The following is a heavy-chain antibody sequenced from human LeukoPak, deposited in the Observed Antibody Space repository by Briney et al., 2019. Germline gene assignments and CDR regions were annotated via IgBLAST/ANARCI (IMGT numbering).Heavy chain of an antibody. V-gene: IGHV3-23*01. CDR1: RFTFNNYV. CDR3: ARGSLWLQLDY. Sequence: PGGSLRLSCTASRFTFNNYVITWVRQAPGKGLEWVSFMSGSGRATYYADSVRGRFTISRDNSKSTMYLQMSSLRAEDTAVYYCARGSLWLQLDYWGQGTLVTVSS. CDR2: MSGSGRAT. D-gene: IGHD5-24*01. J-gene: IGHJ4*02.